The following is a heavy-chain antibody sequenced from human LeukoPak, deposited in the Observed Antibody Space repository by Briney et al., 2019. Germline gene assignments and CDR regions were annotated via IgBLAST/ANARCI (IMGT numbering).Heavy chain of an antibody. J-gene: IGHJ5*02. CDR3: AKVVPAAIPNWFDP. CDR1: GGSISTYY. Sequence: SETLSLTCTVSGGSISTYYWTWIRQPAGKGLEWIGRIYITGSTAYNPSLKSRVTMSVDTSKNQFSLKLTSVTAADTAVYYCAKVVPAAIPNWFDPWGQGTLVTVSS. V-gene: IGHV4-4*07. CDR2: IYITGST. D-gene: IGHD2-2*01.